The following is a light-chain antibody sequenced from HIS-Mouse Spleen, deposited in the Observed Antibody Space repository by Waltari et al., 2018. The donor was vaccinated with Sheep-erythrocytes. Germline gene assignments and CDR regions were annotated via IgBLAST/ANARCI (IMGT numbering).Light chain of an antibody. J-gene: IGLJ3*02. Sequence: QSALTQPRSVSGSPGQSVTISCTGTSSDVGGYNYVSWYQHHPGKAPKPMIYDVSKRPSGFPDRFSGSTSGNPASLTISGLQAEDEADYYCCSYAGSYTFWVFGGGTRLTVL. CDR2: DVS. CDR3: CSYAGSYTFWV. CDR1: SSDVGGYNY. V-gene: IGLV2-11*01.